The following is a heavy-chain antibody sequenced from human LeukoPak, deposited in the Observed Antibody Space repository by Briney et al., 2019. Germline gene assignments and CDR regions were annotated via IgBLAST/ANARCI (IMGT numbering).Heavy chain of an antibody. CDR2: IYYSGGI. Sequence: SETLPLTCTVSGGSISSSSYYWGWIRQPPGKGLEWIGSIYYSGGIYYNPSLKSRVTISVDTSKNQFSLKLSSVTAADTAVYYCARRSSYYDFWSGYYLPDYYYYYMDVWGKGTTVTVSS. CDR3: ARRSSYYDFWSGYYLPDYYYYYMDV. CDR1: GGSISSSSYY. D-gene: IGHD3-3*01. V-gene: IGHV4-39*01. J-gene: IGHJ6*03.